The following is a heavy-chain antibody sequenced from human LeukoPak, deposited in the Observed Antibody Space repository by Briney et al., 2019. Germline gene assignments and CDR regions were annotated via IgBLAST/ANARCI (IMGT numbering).Heavy chain of an antibody. J-gene: IGHJ4*02. Sequence: GGSLRLSCAASGFTFSSYSMNWVRQAPGKGLEWVSSISSSSSYTYYADSVKGRFTISRDNAKNSLYLQMNSLRAEDTAVYYCATDIVVVPAAHATFDYWGQGTLVTVSS. D-gene: IGHD2-2*01. CDR2: ISSSSSYT. CDR1: GFTFSSYS. V-gene: IGHV3-21*04. CDR3: ATDIVVVPAAHATFDY.